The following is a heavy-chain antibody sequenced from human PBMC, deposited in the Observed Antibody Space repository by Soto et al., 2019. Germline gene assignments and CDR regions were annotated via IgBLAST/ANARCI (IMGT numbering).Heavy chain of an antibody. D-gene: IGHD3-3*01. J-gene: IGHJ4*02. CDR3: AKDRDDFSLSNDY. V-gene: IGHV1-69*04. CDR1: GGTFSSYT. Sequence: SVKVSXKASGGTFSSYTISWVRQAPGQGLEWMGRIIPILGIANYAQKFQGRVTITADKSTSTAYMELSSLRFEDTAVYYCAKDRDDFSLSNDYWGQGNLVTVAS. CDR2: IIPILGIA.